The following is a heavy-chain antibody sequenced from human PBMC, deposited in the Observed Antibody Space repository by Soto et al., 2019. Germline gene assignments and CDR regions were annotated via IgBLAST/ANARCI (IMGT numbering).Heavy chain of an antibody. D-gene: IGHD3-10*01. CDR1: GGSFSGYY. CDR3: ARVRVGSGSYYTHYFDY. CDR2: INHSGST. V-gene: IGHV4-34*01. Sequence: PSETLSLTCAVYGGSFSGYYWSWIRQPPGKGLEWIGEINHSGSTNYNPSLKSRVTISVDTSKNQFSLKLSSVTAADTAVYYFARVRVGSGSYYTHYFDYWGQGTLVTVSS. J-gene: IGHJ4*02.